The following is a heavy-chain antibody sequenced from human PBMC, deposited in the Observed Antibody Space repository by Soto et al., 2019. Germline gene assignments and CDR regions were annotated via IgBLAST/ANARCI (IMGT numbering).Heavy chain of an antibody. V-gene: IGHV4-34*01. D-gene: IGHD3-10*01. CDR1: GGSFSGYY. CDR2: INHSGST. Sequence: QVQLQQWGAGLLKPSETLSLTCAVYGGSFSGYYWSWIRQPPGKGLEWIGEINHSGSTNYNPSLKSRVTISVYKSKNQFSLKLSSVTAADTAVYYCARTYYYGSGSHQWRWFDPWGQGTLVTVSS. CDR3: ARTYYYGSGSHQWRWFDP. J-gene: IGHJ5*02.